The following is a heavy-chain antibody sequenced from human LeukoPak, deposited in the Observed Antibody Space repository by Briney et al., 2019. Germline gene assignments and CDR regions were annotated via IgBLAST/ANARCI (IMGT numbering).Heavy chain of an antibody. CDR2: ISSSSSYI. Sequence: GGSLRLSCAASGFTFSSYNMNWVRQAPGKGLEWVSSISSSSSYIYYADSVKGRFTISRDNAKNSLYLQMNSLRAEDTAVYYCAREKAHSGYSSSWFFFDYWGQGTLVTVSS. D-gene: IGHD6-13*01. J-gene: IGHJ4*02. CDR1: GFTFSSYN. V-gene: IGHV3-21*01. CDR3: AREKAHSGYSSSWFFFDY.